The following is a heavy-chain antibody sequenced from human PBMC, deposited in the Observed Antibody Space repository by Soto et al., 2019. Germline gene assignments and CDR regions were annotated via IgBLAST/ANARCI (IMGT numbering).Heavy chain of an antibody. D-gene: IGHD3-22*01. CDR2: IKQDGSET. J-gene: IGHJ5*02. V-gene: IGHV3-7*03. Sequence: PGGSLRLSCATSGFVFSSFWLSWVRQAPGKGLEWVANIKQDGSETYYVDSVKGRFTISRDNSKNTLYLQMNSLRAEDTAVYYCAKGNGYSYEADYYHSSGPGPWGQGTLVTVSS. CDR3: AKGNGYSYEADYYHSSGPGP. CDR1: GFVFSSFW.